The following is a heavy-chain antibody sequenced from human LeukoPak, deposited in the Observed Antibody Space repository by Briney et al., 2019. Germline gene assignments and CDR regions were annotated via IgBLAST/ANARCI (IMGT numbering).Heavy chain of an antibody. CDR2: ISSRSTSI. J-gene: IGHJ4*02. V-gene: IGHV3-21*01. Sequence: PGGSLRLSCAASGFTFSSYDMNWVRQAPGKGLEWVSSISSRSTSIYYADSEKGRFTISRDNAKNSLYLQMNSLRAEDTAVYWCARDYIAYDPLDYWGQGTLVTVSS. D-gene: IGHD3-3*01. CDR1: GFTFSSYD. CDR3: ARDYIAYDPLDY.